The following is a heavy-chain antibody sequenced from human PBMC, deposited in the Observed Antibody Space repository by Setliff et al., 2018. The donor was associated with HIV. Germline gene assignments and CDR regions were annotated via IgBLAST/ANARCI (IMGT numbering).Heavy chain of an antibody. J-gene: IGHJ6*03. Sequence: EASVKVSCKASGYSFTSYYIHWVRQAPGQGLEWLGTVNPSTGRTTYAQNFQGRVAMTRDTSASTVYMELSSLRSEDTAVYYCAREARYQDRYYYYMDVWGKGTTVTVSS. CDR2: VNPSTGRT. CDR3: AREARYQDRYYYYMDV. CDR1: GYSFTSYY. D-gene: IGHD1-20*01. V-gene: IGHV1-46*03.